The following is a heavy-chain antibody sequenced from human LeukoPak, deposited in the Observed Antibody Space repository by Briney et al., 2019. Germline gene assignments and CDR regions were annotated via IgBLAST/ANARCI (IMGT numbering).Heavy chain of an antibody. J-gene: IGHJ4*02. D-gene: IGHD1-7*01. CDR1: EFTFSSYA. CDR2: ISGSGGST. V-gene: IGHV3-23*01. Sequence: PSGSLTLTYAASEFTFSSYAMGWVRQAPGKGLEWVSAISGSGGSTYFADSVKGRFTISRDNSKSTLCLQMNSLGAEDTAVYYCAKGRSNWNYVPDYWGQGTLVTVSS. CDR3: AKGRSNWNYVPDY.